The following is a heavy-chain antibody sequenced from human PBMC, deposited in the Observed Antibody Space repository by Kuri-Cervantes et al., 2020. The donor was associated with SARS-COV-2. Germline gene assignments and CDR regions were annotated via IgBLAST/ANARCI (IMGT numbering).Heavy chain of an antibody. Sequence: GGSLRLSCVASGVTFSNFAMHWVRQAPGKGLEWVSYISSSGSTIYYADSVKGRFTISRDNAKNSLYLQMNSLRAEDTAVYYCARGIIDLRFLDGAEDYWGQGTLVTVSS. CDR1: GVTFSNFA. J-gene: IGHJ4*02. V-gene: IGHV3-48*03. CDR2: ISSSGSTI. CDR3: ARGIIDLRFLDGAEDY. D-gene: IGHD3-3*01.